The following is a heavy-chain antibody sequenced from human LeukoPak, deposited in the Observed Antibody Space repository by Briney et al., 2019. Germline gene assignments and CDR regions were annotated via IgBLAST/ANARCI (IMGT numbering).Heavy chain of an antibody. V-gene: IGHV4-30-4*01. CDR1: GASISSGDYY. D-gene: IGHD3-16*02. J-gene: IGHJ4*02. CDR3: ARGPNYVWGSYRYFDY. Sequence: SETLSLTCTVSGASISSGDYYWSWIRQPPEKGLEWIGYIYYSGTTNYNPSLKTRVTISVDTSKNQFSLKLSSVTAADTAVYYCARGPNYVWGSYRYFDYWGQGILVTVSS. CDR2: IYYSGTT.